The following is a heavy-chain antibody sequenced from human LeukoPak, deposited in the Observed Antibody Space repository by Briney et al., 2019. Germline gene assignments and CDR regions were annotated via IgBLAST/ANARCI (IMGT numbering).Heavy chain of an antibody. D-gene: IGHD3-9*01. Sequence: ASVKVSCKASGYTFTSYYMHWVRQAPGQGLEWMGIINPSGGSTSYAQKFQGRVTMTRHTSTSTVYMELSSLISEDTAVYSRARGGTLRYFDWLFDYWGQGTLVTVSS. V-gene: IGHV1-46*01. J-gene: IGHJ4*02. CDR1: GYTFTSYY. CDR3: ARGGTLRYFDWLFDY. CDR2: INPSGGST.